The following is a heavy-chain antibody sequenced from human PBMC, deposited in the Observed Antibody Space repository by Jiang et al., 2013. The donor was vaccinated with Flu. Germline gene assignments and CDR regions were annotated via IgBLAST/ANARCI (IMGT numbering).Heavy chain of an antibody. D-gene: IGHD6-13*01. V-gene: IGHV3-21*01. Sequence: VQLVESGGGLVKPGGSLRLSCAASGFTFSSYSMNWVRQAPGKGLEWVSSISSSSSYIYYADSVKGRFTISRDNAKNSLYLQMNSLRAEDTAVYYCASVYPAAGLVDAFDIWGQGTMVTVSS. CDR1: GFTFSSYS. J-gene: IGHJ3*02. CDR2: ISSSSSYI. CDR3: ASVYPAAGLVDAFDI.